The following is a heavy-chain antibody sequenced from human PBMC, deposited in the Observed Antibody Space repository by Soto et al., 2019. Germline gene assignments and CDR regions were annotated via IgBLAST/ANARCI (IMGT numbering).Heavy chain of an antibody. D-gene: IGHD3-10*01. CDR2: IYYSGST. J-gene: IGHJ3*02. V-gene: IGHV4-59*01. Sequence: SETLSLTCTVSGGSISSYYWSWIRQPPGKGLEWIGYIYYSGSTNYNPPLKSRVTISVDTSKNQFSLKLSSVTAADTAVYYCARVWGGAFDIWGQGTMVTVSS. CDR3: ARVWGGAFDI. CDR1: GGSISSYY.